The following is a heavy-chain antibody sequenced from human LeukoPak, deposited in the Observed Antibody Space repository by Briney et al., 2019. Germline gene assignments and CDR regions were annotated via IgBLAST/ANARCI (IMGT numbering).Heavy chain of an antibody. CDR1: GGSISSYY. Sequence: PSETLSLTCTVSGGSISSYYWIWIRQPAGKGLEWIGRIYTSGSTNYNPSLKSRVTMSVDTSKNQFSLKLSSVTAADTAVYYCARVVERDYYYYYYMDVWGKGTTVTVSS. CDR3: ARVVERDYYYYYYMDV. D-gene: IGHD1-26*01. J-gene: IGHJ6*03. V-gene: IGHV4-4*07. CDR2: IYTSGST.